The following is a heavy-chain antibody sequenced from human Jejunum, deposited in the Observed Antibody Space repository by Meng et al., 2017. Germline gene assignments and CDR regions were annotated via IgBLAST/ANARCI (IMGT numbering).Heavy chain of an antibody. J-gene: IGHJ4*02. CDR1: GGSITGTNW. V-gene: IGHV4-4*02. CDR3: ATRTRDSFDY. CDR2: IYHSGTT. Sequence: QVQLQEPGPGLVGPSGTLSLTCAVSGGSITGTNWWTWVRQAPGKGLVWIGEIYHSGTTNYNPSLKSRVAISADKSKNQFSLNLYSLSAADTAVYYCATRTRDSFDYWGQGSLVTVSS. D-gene: IGHD1-7*01.